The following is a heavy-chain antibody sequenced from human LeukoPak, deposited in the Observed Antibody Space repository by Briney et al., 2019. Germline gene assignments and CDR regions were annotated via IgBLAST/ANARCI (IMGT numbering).Heavy chain of an antibody. CDR1: GSTFSSYA. CDR3: AKTPVKTTVTTWVDY. D-gene: IGHD4-17*01. J-gene: IGHJ4*02. Sequence: GGSLRLSCAASGSTFSSYAMSWVRQAPGKGLEWVSAISGSGGSTYYADSVKGRFTISRDNSKNTLYLQMNSLRAEDTAVYCCAKTPVKTTVTTWVDYWGQGTLVTVSS. V-gene: IGHV3-23*01. CDR2: ISGSGGST.